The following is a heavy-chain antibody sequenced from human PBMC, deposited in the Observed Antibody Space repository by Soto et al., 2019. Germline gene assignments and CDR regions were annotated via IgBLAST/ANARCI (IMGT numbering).Heavy chain of an antibody. CDR2: ISGSGGST. CDR3: AKAPRGGPTENYYYYGMDV. CDR1: GFTFSSYA. J-gene: IGHJ6*02. V-gene: IGHV3-23*01. Sequence: GGSLRLSCAASGFTFSSYAMSWVRLAPGKGLEWVSAISGSGGSTYYADSVKGRFTISRDNSKNTLYLQMNSLRAEDTAVYYCAKAPRGGPTENYYYYGMDVWGQGTTVTVSS. D-gene: IGHD1-26*01.